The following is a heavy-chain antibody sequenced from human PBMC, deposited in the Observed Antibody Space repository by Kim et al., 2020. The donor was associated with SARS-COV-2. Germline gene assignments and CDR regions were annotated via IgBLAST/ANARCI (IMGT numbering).Heavy chain of an antibody. J-gene: IGHJ4*02. CDR1: GFTFSDAW. CDR2: IKTRTAGGTA. D-gene: IGHD5-18*01. CDR3: TTDRAPTWIPRYFNN. Sequence: GGSLRLSCAASGFTFSDAWMSWVRQAPGEGLEWVGRIKTRTAGGTADYAASVRGRFTISRDDSKNTVYLQMNSLKTEDTAVYYCTTDRAPTWIPRYFNNWGQGTLVTVSS. V-gene: IGHV3-15*01.